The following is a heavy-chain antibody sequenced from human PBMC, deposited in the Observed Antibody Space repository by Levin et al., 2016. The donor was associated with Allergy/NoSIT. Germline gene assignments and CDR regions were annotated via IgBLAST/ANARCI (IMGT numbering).Heavy chain of an antibody. CDR1: GFTFSSYG. V-gene: IGHV3-33*01. CDR2: IWYDGSNK. CDR3: ARGAYYGSGSYYIGG. D-gene: IGHD3-10*01. Sequence: LSLTCAASGFTFSSYGMHWVRQAPGKGLEWVAVIWYDGSNKYYADSVKGRFTISRDNSKNTLYLQMNSLRAEDTAVYYCARGAYYGSGSYYIGGWGQGTLVTVSS. J-gene: IGHJ4*02.